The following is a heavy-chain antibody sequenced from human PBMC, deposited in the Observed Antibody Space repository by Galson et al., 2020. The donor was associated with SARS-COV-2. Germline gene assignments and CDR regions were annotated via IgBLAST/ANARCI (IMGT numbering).Heavy chain of an antibody. Sequence: GESLKISCSASGFIFSDYAMHWVRQAPGKGLEYVSAISSNGGTSFYADSVNGRFTMSRDNSKNMFYLQMTALRLEDTGFYYCLSYSSTRQNHWGQGTRVTVSS. D-gene: IGHD2-2*01. J-gene: IGHJ5*02. CDR1: GFIFSDYA. V-gene: IGHV3-64D*06. CDR2: ISSNGGTS. CDR3: LSYSSTRQNH.